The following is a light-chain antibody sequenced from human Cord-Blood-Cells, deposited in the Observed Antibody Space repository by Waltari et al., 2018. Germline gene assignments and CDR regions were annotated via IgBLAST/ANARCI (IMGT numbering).Light chain of an antibody. J-gene: IGLJ3*02. CDR3: QSYDSSNQV. V-gene: IGLV6-57*01. CDR2: EDN. CDR1: SGSLARTY. Sequence: NFMLTQPHSVSASPGKTVTISCTRSSGSLARTYLPCYQQRPGSSPTTVIYEDNQRPSGVPDRLSGSIDSSSNSAYLTISGLKTEDEADYYCQSYDSSNQVFGGGTKLTVL.